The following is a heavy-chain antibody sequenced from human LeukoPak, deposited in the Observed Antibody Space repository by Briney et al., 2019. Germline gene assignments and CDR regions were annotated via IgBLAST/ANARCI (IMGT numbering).Heavy chain of an antibody. D-gene: IGHD1-1*01. J-gene: IGHJ4*02. CDR1: GYTFTDYY. CDR3: ARQKWNDLSFDY. Sequence: ASVKVSCKASGYTFTDYYIHWVRQAPGQGLEWMGWINPNSGATKYAQKFQGGVTMTRDTSISTAYMDLSRLTSDDTAVYYCARQKWNDLSFDYWGQGTLVTDSS. V-gene: IGHV1-2*02. CDR2: INPNSGAT.